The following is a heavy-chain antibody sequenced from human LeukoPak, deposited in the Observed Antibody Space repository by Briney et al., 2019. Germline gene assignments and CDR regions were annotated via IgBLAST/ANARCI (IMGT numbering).Heavy chain of an antibody. J-gene: IGHJ4*02. D-gene: IGHD6-13*01. CDR1: GFTFSTYS. Sequence: GGSLRLSCAASGFTFSTYSLAWVRQPPGKGLEWVSSISGSGDGSGDTTYYADSVKGRFTISRDNSKNTLYLQMNSLRAEDTAVYYCAKRQQQLVGGDYWGQGTLVTVSS. V-gene: IGHV3-23*01. CDR3: AKRQQQLVGGDY. CDR2: ISGSGDGSGDTT.